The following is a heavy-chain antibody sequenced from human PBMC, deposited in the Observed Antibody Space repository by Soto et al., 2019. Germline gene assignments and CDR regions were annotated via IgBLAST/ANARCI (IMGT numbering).Heavy chain of an antibody. CDR1: GFTFSSYS. CDR3: ARERAEMIVVATGDWFDP. CDR2: ISSSSSYI. D-gene: IGHD3-22*01. V-gene: IGHV3-21*01. Sequence: LRLSCAASGFTFSSYSMNWVRQAPGKGLEWVSSISSSSSYIYYADSVKGRFTISRDNAKNSLYLQMSSLRAEDTAVYYCARERAEMIVVATGDWFDPWGQGTLVTVSS. J-gene: IGHJ5*02.